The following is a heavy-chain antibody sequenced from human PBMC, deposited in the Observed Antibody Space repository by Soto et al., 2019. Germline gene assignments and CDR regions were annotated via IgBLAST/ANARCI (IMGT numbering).Heavy chain of an antibody. J-gene: IGHJ4*02. Sequence: QVQLQESGPGLVKPSETMSLTCSASGASISRFYWNWIRQPPGKGLEWIGHIYNGESTNYNPSLTSRVTTPVDTSKNQFSLTLTSVTAADTAVYYCAHTTGWPGLAYWSQGTLVTVSS. CDR2: IYNGEST. CDR3: AHTTGWPGLAY. V-gene: IGHV4-59*01. CDR1: GASISRFY. D-gene: IGHD6-19*01.